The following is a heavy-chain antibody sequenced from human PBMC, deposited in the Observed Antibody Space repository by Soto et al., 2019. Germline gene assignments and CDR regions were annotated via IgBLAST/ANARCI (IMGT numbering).Heavy chain of an antibody. V-gene: IGHV3-7*01. J-gene: IGHJ6*03. Sequence: EVQLVESGGGLVQPGGSLRLSCAASGFTFSSYWMSWVRQAPGKGLEWVANIKQDGSEKYYVDSVKGRFTISRDNAKNSMYLQMNSLRAEDTAVYYCARGYCSGCSCYTIYGDYVNPNPPPYYYYYMDVWGKGTTVTVSS. CDR2: IKQDGSEK. D-gene: IGHD2-15*01. CDR3: ARGYCSGCSCYTIYGDYVNPNPPPYYYYYMDV. CDR1: GFTFSSYW.